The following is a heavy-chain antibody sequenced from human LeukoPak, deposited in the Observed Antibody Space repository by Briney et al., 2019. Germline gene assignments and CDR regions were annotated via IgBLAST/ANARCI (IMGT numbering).Heavy chain of an antibody. D-gene: IGHD5-12*01. CDR1: GYTFTSYG. V-gene: IGHV1-18*01. CDR2: ISAYNGNT. J-gene: IGHJ3*02. CDR3: ARGPAPLHGWQRPSDAFDI. Sequence: ASVKVSCKASGYTFTSYGISWVRQAPGQGLEWMGWISAYNGNTNYAQKLQGRVTMTTDTSTSTAYMELRSLRSDDTAVYYCARGPAPLHGWQRPSDAFDIWGQGTMVTVSS.